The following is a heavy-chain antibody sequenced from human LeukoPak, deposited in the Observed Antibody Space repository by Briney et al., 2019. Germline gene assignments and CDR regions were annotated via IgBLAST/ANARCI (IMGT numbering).Heavy chain of an antibody. V-gene: IGHV3-23*01. CDR2: ISGSGGST. CDR1: GFSFSSYA. D-gene: IGHD3-22*01. CDR3: AKVAYDSSGYS. J-gene: IGHJ5*02. Sequence: GGSLRLSCAASGFSFSSYAMSWVRQAPGKGLGWVSAISGSGGSTYYAESVKGRFTISRDNSKNTLYLQMNSLRAEDTAVYYCAKVAYDSSGYSWGQGTLVTVSS.